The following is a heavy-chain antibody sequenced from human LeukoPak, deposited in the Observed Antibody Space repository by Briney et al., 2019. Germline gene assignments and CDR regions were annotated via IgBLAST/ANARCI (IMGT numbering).Heavy chain of an antibody. CDR2: ISYDGSNK. V-gene: IGHV3-30*04. Sequence: GGSLRLSCEVSGFTFSNYAMHWVRQAPGKGLEWVALISYDGSNKYYADSVKGRFTISRDNSKNTLYLQMNSLRAEDTAVYYCARGRLVITMIVVAMGGLDYWGQGTLVTVSS. CDR3: ARGRLVITMIVVAMGGLDY. D-gene: IGHD3-22*01. J-gene: IGHJ4*02. CDR1: GFTFSNYA.